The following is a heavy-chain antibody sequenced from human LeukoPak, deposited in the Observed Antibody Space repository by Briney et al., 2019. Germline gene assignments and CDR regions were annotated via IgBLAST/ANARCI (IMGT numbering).Heavy chain of an antibody. D-gene: IGHD2-21*02. Sequence: SETLSLTCTVSGGSISSSSYYWGWIRQPPGKGLEWIGSIYYSGSTYYNPSLKSRVTISVDTSKNQFSLKLSSVTAADTAVYYCATQYDCRLENWFDPWGQGTLVTVSS. CDR2: IYYSGST. CDR1: GGSISSSSYY. CDR3: ATQYDCRLENWFDP. V-gene: IGHV4-39*01. J-gene: IGHJ5*02.